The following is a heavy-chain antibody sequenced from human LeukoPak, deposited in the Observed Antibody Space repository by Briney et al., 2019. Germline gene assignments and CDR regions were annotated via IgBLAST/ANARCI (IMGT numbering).Heavy chain of an antibody. CDR3: ASLKDSSSWLGLYYFDY. V-gene: IGHV4-59*01. D-gene: IGHD6-13*01. Sequence: SETLSLTCTVSGGSISSYYWSWIRQPPGKGLEWIGYVYYSGSTNYNPSLKSRFTISVDTSKNHFSLKLSSVTAADTAVYYCASLKDSSSWLGLYYFDYWGQGTLVTVSS. J-gene: IGHJ4*02. CDR1: GGSISSYY. CDR2: VYYSGST.